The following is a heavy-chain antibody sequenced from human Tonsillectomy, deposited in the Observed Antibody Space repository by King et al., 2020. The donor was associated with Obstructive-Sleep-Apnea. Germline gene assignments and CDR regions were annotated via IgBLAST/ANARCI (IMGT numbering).Heavy chain of an antibody. CDR1: GFTFSSYA. CDR3: ARNGWFGELTPFDY. J-gene: IGHJ4*02. Sequence: VQLVESGGGVVQPGRSLRLSCASSGFTFSSYAMHWVRQAPGKGLEGVAVISYDGSNKYYADSVKGRFTISRDNSKKTLYLQMNSLRAEDTAVYYCARNGWFGELTPFDYWGQGTLVTVSS. CDR2: ISYDGSNK. D-gene: IGHD3-10*01. V-gene: IGHV3-30*04.